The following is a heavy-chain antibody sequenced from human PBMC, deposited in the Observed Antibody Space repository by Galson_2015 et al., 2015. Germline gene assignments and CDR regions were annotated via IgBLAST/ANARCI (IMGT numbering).Heavy chain of an antibody. CDR1: GYTFTSYA. V-gene: IGHV1-3*01. Sequence: SVKVSCKASGYTFTSYAMHWVRQAPGQRLEWMGWINAGNGNTKYSQKFQGRVTITRDTSASTAYMELSSLRSEDTAVYYCAREMVTIFGVVRIDAFDIWGQGTMVTVSS. CDR2: INAGNGNT. J-gene: IGHJ3*02. CDR3: AREMVTIFGVVRIDAFDI. D-gene: IGHD3-3*01.